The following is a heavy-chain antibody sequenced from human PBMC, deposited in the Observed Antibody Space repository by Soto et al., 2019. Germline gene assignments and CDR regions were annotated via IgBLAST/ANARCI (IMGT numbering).Heavy chain of an antibody. V-gene: IGHV4-31*03. CDR3: ASYSGAPPPDYNWFDP. D-gene: IGHD1-26*01. J-gene: IGHJ5*02. Sequence: KPSETLSLTCTVSGGSISSGGYYWSWIRQHPGKGLEWIGYIYYSGSTYYNTSLKSRVTISVDTSKNQFSLKLSSVTAADTAVYYCASYSGAPPPDYNWFDPWGQGTLVTVSS. CDR1: GGSISSGGYY. CDR2: IYYSGST.